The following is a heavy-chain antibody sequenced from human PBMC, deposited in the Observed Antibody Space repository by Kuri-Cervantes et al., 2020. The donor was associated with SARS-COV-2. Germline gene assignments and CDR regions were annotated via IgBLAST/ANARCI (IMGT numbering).Heavy chain of an antibody. Sequence: GESLKISCAASGFTFSNAWMSWVRQAPGKGLEWVGRIKSKTDGGTTDYAAPVKGRFTISRDDSKITLYLQMNSLKTEDTAVYYCTTVGCSGGSCYYYYYGMDVWGQGTTVTVSS. J-gene: IGHJ6*02. CDR3: TTVGCSGGSCYYYYYGMDV. CDR1: GFTFSNAW. D-gene: IGHD2-15*01. CDR2: IKSKTDGGTT. V-gene: IGHV3-15*01.